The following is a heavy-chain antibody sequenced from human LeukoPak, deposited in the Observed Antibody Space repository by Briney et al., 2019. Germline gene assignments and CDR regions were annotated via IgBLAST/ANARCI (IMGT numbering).Heavy chain of an antibody. J-gene: IGHJ4*02. CDR2: ISGGSGST. D-gene: IGHD3-22*01. V-gene: IGHV3-23*01. CDR3: AKVPVRYYYYDSSGYYAGFDY. Sequence: GGSLRLSCAASGFTFSSYAMSWVRQAPGKGLEWVSAISGGSGSTYYADSVKGRFTISRDNSKNTLYLQMNSLRAEDTAVYYCAKVPVRYYYYDSSGYYAGFDYWGQGTLVTVSS. CDR1: GFTFSSYA.